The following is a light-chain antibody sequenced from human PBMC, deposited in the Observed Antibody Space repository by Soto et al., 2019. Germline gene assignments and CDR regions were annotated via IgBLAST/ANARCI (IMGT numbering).Light chain of an antibody. J-gene: IGLJ1*01. CDR3: SSKRTTASLV. Sequence: QSALTQPDSVSGSPGQSITISCTGTSXDINDYKYVSWYQQHPGKAPKVMIYEVSNRPSGVSDRFSGSKSGNTASLTISGLQAADEADYYCSSKRTTASLVFGTGTKVTIL. CDR2: EVS. V-gene: IGLV2-14*01. CDR1: SXDINDYKY.